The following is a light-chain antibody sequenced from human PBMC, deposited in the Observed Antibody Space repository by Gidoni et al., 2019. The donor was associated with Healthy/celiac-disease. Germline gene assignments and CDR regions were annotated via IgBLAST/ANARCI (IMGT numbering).Light chain of an antibody. V-gene: IGLV3-10*01. CDR2: EDS. CDR1: ALPTKY. J-gene: IGLJ3*02. Sequence: SYELTQPPSVSVSPGQTARITCSGDALPTKYAYWYQQKSGQAPVLVIYEDSNRPSGIPERFSGPSSGTMATVTISGAQVEDEADYYCYSTDSSGNHRVFGGGTKLTVL. CDR3: YSTDSSGNHRV.